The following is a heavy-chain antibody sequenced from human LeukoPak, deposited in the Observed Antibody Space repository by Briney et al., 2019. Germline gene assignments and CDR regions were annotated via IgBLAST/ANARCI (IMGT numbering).Heavy chain of an antibody. CDR1: GFTFSSYA. CDR3: ARAQYYDFWSPYYYYYYMDV. CDR2: ISYDGSNK. V-gene: IGHV3-30*04. D-gene: IGHD3-3*01. Sequence: GRSLRLSCAASGFTFSSYAVHWVRQAPGKGLEWVAVISYDGSNKYYADSVKGRFTISRDNSKNTLYLQMNSLRAEDTAVYYCARAQYYDFWSPYYYYYYMDVWGKGTTVTVSS. J-gene: IGHJ6*03.